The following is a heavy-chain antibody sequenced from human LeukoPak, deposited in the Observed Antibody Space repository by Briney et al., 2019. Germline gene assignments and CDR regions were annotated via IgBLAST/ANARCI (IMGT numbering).Heavy chain of an antibody. V-gene: IGHV4-59*08. Sequence: SETLSLTCTVSGGSISSYYWSWIRQPPGKGLEWIGYIYYSGSTNYTPSLKSRVTISVDTSKNQFSLKLSSVTAADTAVYYCASNRGIAVAFDYWGQGTLVTVSS. CDR1: GGSISSYY. CDR2: IYYSGST. CDR3: ASNRGIAVAFDY. J-gene: IGHJ4*02. D-gene: IGHD6-19*01.